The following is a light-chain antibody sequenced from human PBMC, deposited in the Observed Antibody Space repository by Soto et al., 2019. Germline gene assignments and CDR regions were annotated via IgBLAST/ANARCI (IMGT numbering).Light chain of an antibody. Sequence: QSVLTQPASVSGSPGQSITISCNGTSSDVGGYKYVSWYQQHPGKAPKLMIYEDINRPSGVSDRFSASKSGNTASLTISGLHAEDEADYYCSSYTSGSTRVFGGGTKLTVL. CDR3: SSYTSGSTRV. V-gene: IGLV2-14*01. CDR2: EDI. J-gene: IGLJ2*01. CDR1: SSDVGGYKY.